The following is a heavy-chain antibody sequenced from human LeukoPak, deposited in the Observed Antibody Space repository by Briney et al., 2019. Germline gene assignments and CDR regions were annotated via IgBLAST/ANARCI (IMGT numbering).Heavy chain of an antibody. D-gene: IGHD3-22*01. Sequence: SVKVSCKASGGTFRSFAISWVRQAPGQGLKWMGGIIPIFRTANYAQKFQGRVTITADESTSTAYMELSSLRSEDTAVYYCARASRYYSDSSGYAFDYWGQGTLVTVSS. CDR2: IIPIFRTA. J-gene: IGHJ4*02. CDR1: GGTFRSFA. V-gene: IGHV1-69*13. CDR3: ARASRYYSDSSGYAFDY.